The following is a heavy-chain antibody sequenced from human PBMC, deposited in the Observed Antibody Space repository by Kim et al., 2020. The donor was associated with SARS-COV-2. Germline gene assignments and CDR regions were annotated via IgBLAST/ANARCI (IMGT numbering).Heavy chain of an antibody. D-gene: IGHD6-19*01. Sequence: GGSLRLSCAASGFTFSSYGMHWVRQAPGKGLEWVAVISYDGSNKYYADSVKGRFTISRDNSKNTLYLQMNSLRAEDTAVYYCAKGRAVAGPLSSRGQGTLVTGSS. V-gene: IGHV3-30*18. CDR2: ISYDGSNK. CDR3: AKGRAVAGPLSS. CDR1: GFTFSSYG. J-gene: IGHJ4*02.